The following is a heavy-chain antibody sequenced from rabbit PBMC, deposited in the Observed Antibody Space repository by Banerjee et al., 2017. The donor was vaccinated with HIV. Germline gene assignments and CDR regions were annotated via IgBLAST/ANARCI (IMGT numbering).Heavy chain of an antibody. CDR2: INTSSGNT. J-gene: IGHJ4*01. V-gene: IGHV1S40*01. Sequence: QSLEESGGDLVKPEGSLTLTCTASGFSFSNKYVMCWVRQAPGKGLEWIACINTSSGNTVYASWAKGRFTISKTSTTVDLKMTSLTAADTATYFCVRHNSGLRLWGPGTLVTVS. CDR1: GFSFSNKYV. D-gene: IGHD4-1*01. CDR3: VRHNSGLRL.